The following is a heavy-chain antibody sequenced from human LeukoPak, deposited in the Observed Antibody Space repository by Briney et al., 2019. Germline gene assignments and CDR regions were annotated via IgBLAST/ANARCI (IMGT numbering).Heavy chain of an antibody. V-gene: IGHV3-23*01. Sequence: PGGSLRLSCAVSGFTFSSYAMSWVRQAPGKGLEWVSVISGGGGNTYYADSVKGRFTISRDNFKNTLYLQMNSLRAEDTAVYYCATDPGPMTTVVTPTDYWGQGTLVTVSS. D-gene: IGHD4-23*01. CDR2: ISGGGGNT. CDR3: ATDPGPMTTVVTPTDY. CDR1: GFTFSSYA. J-gene: IGHJ4*02.